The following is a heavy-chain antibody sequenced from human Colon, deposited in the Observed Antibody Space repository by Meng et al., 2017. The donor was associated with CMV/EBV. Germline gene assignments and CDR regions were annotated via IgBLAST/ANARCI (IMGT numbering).Heavy chain of an antibody. CDR1: GESFSGYY. V-gene: IGHV4-34*01. J-gene: IGHJ4*01. CDR3: ARATKSSCWEVLDY. CDR2: SYYTGST. D-gene: IGHD2-2*01. Sequence: VPFQQGGAGLLKPSETLSLTCAVYGESFSGYYWTWIRQPPGRGLEWIGESYYTGSTNYSPSLKSRVTISLDTSKNQFSLKLNSVTAADTAVYYCARATKSSCWEVLDYWGHGTLVTVSS.